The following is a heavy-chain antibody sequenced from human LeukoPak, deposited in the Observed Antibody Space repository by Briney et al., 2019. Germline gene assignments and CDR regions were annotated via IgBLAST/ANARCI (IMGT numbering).Heavy chain of an antibody. D-gene: IGHD3-10*01. CDR1: GGSISSYY. J-gene: IGHJ4*02. CDR2: IYTSGST. Sequence: SETLSLTCTVSGGSISSYYWSWLRQPPGKGLEWIGYIYTSGSTNYNPSLKSRVTISVDTSKNQFPLKLSSVTAADTAVYYCARFTRPSGSFDYWGQGTLVTVSS. CDR3: ARFTRPSGSFDY. V-gene: IGHV4-4*09.